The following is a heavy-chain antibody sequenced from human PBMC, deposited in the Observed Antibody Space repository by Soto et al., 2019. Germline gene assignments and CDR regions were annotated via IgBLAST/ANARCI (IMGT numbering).Heavy chain of an antibody. CDR3: ARHGLRGVVIHPYYYYYMDV. CDR1: GGSISSYY. J-gene: IGHJ6*03. V-gene: IGHV4-59*08. CDR2: IYYSGST. Sequence: SETLSLTCTVSGGSISSYYWSWIRQPPGKGLEWIGYIYYSGSTNYNPSLKSRVTISVDTSKNQFSLKLSSVTAADTAVYYCARHGLRGVVIHPYYYYYMDVWGKGTTVTVSS. D-gene: IGHD3-3*01.